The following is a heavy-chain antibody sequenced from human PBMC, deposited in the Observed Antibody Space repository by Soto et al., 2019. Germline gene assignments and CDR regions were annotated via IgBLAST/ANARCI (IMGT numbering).Heavy chain of an antibody. J-gene: IGHJ4*02. CDR2: IASGSTYT. CDR1: GFTFSDYY. D-gene: IGHD2-21*01. CDR3: ARRSDSSCFDF. Sequence: QVQMVESGGGLVKPGGYLRLSCAASGFTFSDYYMSWTRQSPGKGLEWVSYIASGSTYTKNADSVTGRFTISRDNAKNSRSLQMISLRAGDTAVYYCARRSDSSCFDFWGQGTLVTVS. V-gene: IGHV3-11*06.